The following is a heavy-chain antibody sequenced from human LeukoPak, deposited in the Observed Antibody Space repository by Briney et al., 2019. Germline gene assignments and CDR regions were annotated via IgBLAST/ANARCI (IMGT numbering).Heavy chain of an antibody. V-gene: IGHV1-8*01. CDR3: EIYTGYDSF. CDR1: GYTFTSYD. J-gene: IGHJ4*02. D-gene: IGHD5-12*01. Sequence: ASVKVSCKASGYTFTSYDINWVRQATGQGLEWMGWMSPDSDYTGYAQAFQGRVTLTRNTSVSTAFMELSSLRSEDTAVYYCEIYTGYDSFWGQGTLVTVSS. CDR2: MSPDSDYT.